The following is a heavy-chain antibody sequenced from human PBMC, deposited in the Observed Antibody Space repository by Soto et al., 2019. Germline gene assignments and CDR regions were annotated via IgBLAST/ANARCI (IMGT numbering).Heavy chain of an antibody. V-gene: IGHV3-30-3*01. CDR2: ISYDGSNK. J-gene: IGHJ6*02. CDR3: ARGKSRPYYYYGMDV. CDR1: GFTFSSYA. Sequence: GGSLRLSCAASGFTFSSYAMHWVRQAPGKGLEWVAVISYDGSNKYYADSVKGRFTISRDNSKNTLYLQMNSLRAEDTAVYYCARGKSRPYYYYGMDVWGQGTTVT.